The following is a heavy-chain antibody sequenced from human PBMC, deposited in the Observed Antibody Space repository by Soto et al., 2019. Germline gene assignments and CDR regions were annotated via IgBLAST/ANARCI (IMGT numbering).Heavy chain of an antibody. D-gene: IGHD1-26*01. V-gene: IGHV4-59*02. Sequence: SETLSLTCTISGGSVSVYYWSWIRQSTGQGLEWIGYIYASGSPYYNPSLRSRVTISADTSKNQISLKLTSPTAADTAVYYCARGVGSSPPQSWGRGTLVTVSS. J-gene: IGHJ5*02. CDR1: GGSVSVYY. CDR3: ARGVGSSPPQS. CDR2: IYASGSP.